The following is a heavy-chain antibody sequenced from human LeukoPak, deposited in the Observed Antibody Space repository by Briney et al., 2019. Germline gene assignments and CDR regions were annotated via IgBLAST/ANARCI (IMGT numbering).Heavy chain of an antibody. D-gene: IGHD3-9*01. CDR1: GFTFSSYE. CDR3: ARDLHGDDISVQG. Sequence: PGGSLRLSCAASGFTFSSYEMNWVRQAPGKGLEWVSYISSSGSTIYYADSLKGRFTISRDNAKNSLYLQMNSLRAEDTAVYYCARDLHGDDISVQGGGQGTLVTVSS. V-gene: IGHV3-48*03. CDR2: ISSSGSTI. J-gene: IGHJ4*02.